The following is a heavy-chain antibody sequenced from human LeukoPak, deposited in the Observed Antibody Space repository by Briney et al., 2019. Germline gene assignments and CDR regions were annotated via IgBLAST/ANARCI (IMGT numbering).Heavy chain of an antibody. CDR2: ISAYGKT. Sequence: EASVKVSCKTSGYTFTIYGISWVRQALGQGLEWMGLISAYGKTNYAQNLHGRVTMATDTSTSTAYMELRSLRSDDTAVYYCARGIIGYYFDYWGQGTLVTVSS. CDR3: ARGIIGYYFDY. V-gene: IGHV1-18*01. D-gene: IGHD2-15*01. J-gene: IGHJ4*02. CDR1: GYTFTIYG.